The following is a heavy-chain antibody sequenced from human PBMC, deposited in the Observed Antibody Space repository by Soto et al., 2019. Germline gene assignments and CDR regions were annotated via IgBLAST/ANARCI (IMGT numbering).Heavy chain of an antibody. CDR1: GFTFSSYS. D-gene: IGHD1-26*01. V-gene: IGHV3-21*01. Sequence: EVQLVESGGGLVQPGGSLRLSCAASGFTFSSYSMNWVRQAPGKGLEWVSSISSSSSYIYYADSVKGRFTISRDNAXSXXYLQMNSLRAEDTAVYYCARDRVVGRSWEGFGMDVWGQGTTVTVSS. CDR3: ARDRVVGRSWEGFGMDV. CDR2: ISSSSSYI. J-gene: IGHJ6*02.